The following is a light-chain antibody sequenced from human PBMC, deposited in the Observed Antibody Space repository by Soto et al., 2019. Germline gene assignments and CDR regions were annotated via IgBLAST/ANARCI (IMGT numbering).Light chain of an antibody. CDR1: QSISSY. V-gene: IGKV1-39*01. CDR2: AAS. Sequence: DIQMTQSPSSLSASVGDRVTITCRASQSISSYLNWYQQKPGKAPKLLIYAASSLQSGVPSRFSGSGSGTDFTLTISSLQPEDFATYYCQQGYSTLGGTFGPGT. J-gene: IGKJ3*01. CDR3: QQGYSTLGGT.